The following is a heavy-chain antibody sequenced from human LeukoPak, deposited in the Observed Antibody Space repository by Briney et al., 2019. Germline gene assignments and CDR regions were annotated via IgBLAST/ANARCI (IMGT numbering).Heavy chain of an antibody. D-gene: IGHD3-22*01. CDR3: ARRDDSSGYHKIFDY. Sequence: SETLSLTCTVSGGSISSSNYYWGWIRQPPGKGLEWIGSSYYSGRTYYSPSLKSRVTISVDTSKNQFSLKLSSVTAADTAVYYCARRDDSSGYHKIFDYWGPGTLVTVSS. CDR1: GGSISSSNYY. V-gene: IGHV4-39*01. J-gene: IGHJ4*02. CDR2: SYYSGRT.